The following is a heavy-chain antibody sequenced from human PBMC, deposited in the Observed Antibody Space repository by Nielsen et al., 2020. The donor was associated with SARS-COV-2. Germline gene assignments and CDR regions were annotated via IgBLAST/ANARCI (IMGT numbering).Heavy chain of an antibody. Sequence: GESLKISCAASGFTFSSYDMHWVRQATGKGLEWVSAIGTAGDTYYPGSVKGRFTISRENAKNSLYLQMNSLRAGDTAVYYCARVEEDSGAFDIWGQGTMVTVSS. J-gene: IGHJ3*02. CDR2: IGTAGDT. V-gene: IGHV3-13*04. CDR1: GFTFSSYD. CDR3: ARVEEDSGAFDI. D-gene: IGHD3-10*01.